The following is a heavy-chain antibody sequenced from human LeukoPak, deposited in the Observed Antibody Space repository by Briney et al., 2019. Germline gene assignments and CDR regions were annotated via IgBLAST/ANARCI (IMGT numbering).Heavy chain of an antibody. CDR3: AKRDSAGLYYFDY. CDR1: GFTFTNYA. CDR2: IGKSGGGT. V-gene: IGHV3-23*01. J-gene: IGHJ4*02. Sequence: GGSLRLSCAASGFTFTNYAMSWVRQAPGKGLEWVSTIGKSGGGTYYADSVKGRFTISRDNSKSTLYLQMNSLRAEDMAVYYCAKRDSAGLYYFDYWGQGTLVTVSS. D-gene: IGHD5-18*01.